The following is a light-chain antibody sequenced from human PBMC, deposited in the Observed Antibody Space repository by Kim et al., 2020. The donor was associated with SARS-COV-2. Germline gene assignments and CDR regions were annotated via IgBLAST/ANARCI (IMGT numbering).Light chain of an antibody. J-gene: IGKJ3*01. V-gene: IGKV1-39*01. Sequence: DIQMTQSPSSLSASVGDRVTITCRTTQSIPSHLNWYQQKPGRAPKLLISAASTLQGGVPSRFSGSGSETDFTLTISSLQPEDFATYFCQQNDITPFTFGPGTKVDIK. CDR3: QQNDITPFT. CDR1: QSIPSH. CDR2: AAS.